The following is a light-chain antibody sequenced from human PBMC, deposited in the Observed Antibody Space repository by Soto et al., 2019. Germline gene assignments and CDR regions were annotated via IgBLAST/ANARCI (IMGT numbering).Light chain of an antibody. CDR1: QSVSSH. Sequence: EIVLTQSPATLSLSPGERATLSCRASQSVSSHLTWYQQKPGQAPRLLIYDTSSRASGIPARFSGSGSGTDFTLTISCLKPAEFAGDDCQQRPIWRLSSGGRTKVEIK. J-gene: IGKJ4*01. CDR2: DTS. CDR3: QQRPIWRLS. V-gene: IGKV3-11*01.